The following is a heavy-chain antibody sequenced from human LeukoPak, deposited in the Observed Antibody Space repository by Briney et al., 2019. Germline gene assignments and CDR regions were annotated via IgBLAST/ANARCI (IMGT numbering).Heavy chain of an antibody. D-gene: IGHD4-23*01. CDR1: GFTFSSYD. V-gene: IGHV3-13*01. Sequence: GGSLRLSCAASGFTFSSYDMHWVRQATGKGLEWVSAIGTAGDTYYPGSVKGRFTISRENAKNSLYLQMNSLRAGDTAVYCCARGLRWSFLDAFDIWGQGTMVTVSS. CDR3: ARGLRWSFLDAFDI. J-gene: IGHJ3*02. CDR2: IGTAGDT.